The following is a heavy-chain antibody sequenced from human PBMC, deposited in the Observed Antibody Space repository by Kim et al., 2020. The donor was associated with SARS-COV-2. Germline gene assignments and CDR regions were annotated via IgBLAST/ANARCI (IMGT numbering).Heavy chain of an antibody. D-gene: IGHD2-2*01. CDR3: ARIVVVRSYAFDI. CDR2: IYTSGST. Sequence: SETLSLTCTVSGGSISSGSYYWSWIRQPAGKGLEWIGRIYTSGSTNYNPSLKSRVTISVDTSKNQFSLKLSSVTAADTAVYYCARIVVVRSYAFDIWGQGTMVTVSS. V-gene: IGHV4-61*02. J-gene: IGHJ3*02. CDR1: GGSISSGSYY.